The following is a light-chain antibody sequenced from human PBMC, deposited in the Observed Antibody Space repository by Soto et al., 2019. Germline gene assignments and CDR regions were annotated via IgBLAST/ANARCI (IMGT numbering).Light chain of an antibody. CDR2: GAS. CDR1: QSVTNNY. Sequence: EIVLTQFPGTLSLSPGERATLSCRASQSVTNNYLAWYQQRPGQPPNLLIFGASNRATGIPDRLSGSGSGTDFTLTISRLGPEDFAVYYCQQYGSSIQTFGQGTKVDIK. CDR3: QQYGSSIQT. J-gene: IGKJ1*01. V-gene: IGKV3-20*01.